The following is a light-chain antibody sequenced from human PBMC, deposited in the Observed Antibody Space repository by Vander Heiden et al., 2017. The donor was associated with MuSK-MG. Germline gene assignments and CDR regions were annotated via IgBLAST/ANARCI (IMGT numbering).Light chain of an antibody. J-gene: IGKJ2*01. V-gene: IGKV1-5*03. Sequence: DIQVTQSPPTLSASEGDRVSFTCRASQDIGRWLAWFQQKPGRAPKLLIYEASTLERGVPSRFSGSGSETEFTLTISSLQPDDFATYYCQHYSISRYVFGQGTKVEI. CDR2: EAS. CDR1: QDIGRW. CDR3: QHYSISRYV.